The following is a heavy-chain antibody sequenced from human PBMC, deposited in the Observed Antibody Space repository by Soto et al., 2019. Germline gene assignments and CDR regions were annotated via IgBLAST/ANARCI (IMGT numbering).Heavy chain of an antibody. CDR2: IRSKANSYAT. J-gene: IGHJ6*02. CDR3: TRHPFSEGYDPSDYYYYGMDV. Sequence: GSLRLSCAASGFTFSGSAMHWVRQASGKGLEWVGRIRSKANSYATAYAASVKGRFTISRDDSKNTAYLQMNSLKTEDTAVYYCTRHPFSEGYDPSDYYYYGMDVWGQGTTVTVSS. D-gene: IGHD5-12*01. V-gene: IGHV3-73*01. CDR1: GFTFSGSA.